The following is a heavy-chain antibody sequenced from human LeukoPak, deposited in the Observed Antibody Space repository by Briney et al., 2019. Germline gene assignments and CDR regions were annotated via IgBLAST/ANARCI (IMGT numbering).Heavy chain of an antibody. CDR1: GYTFTSYG. D-gene: IGHD3-3*01. J-gene: IGHJ6*02. CDR3: ARDRNGFNHYDFWSGYYNNYYYYGMDV. V-gene: IGHV1-18*01. Sequence: ASVKVSCKASGYTFTSYGISWVRQAPGQGLEWMGWISAYNGNTNYAQKLQGRVTITTDTSTSTAYMELRSLRSDDTAVYYCARDRNGFNHYDFWSGYYNNYYYYGMDVWGQGTTVTVSS. CDR2: ISAYNGNT.